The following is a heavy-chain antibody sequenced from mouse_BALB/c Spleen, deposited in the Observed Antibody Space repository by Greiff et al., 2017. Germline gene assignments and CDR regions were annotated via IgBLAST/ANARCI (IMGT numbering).Heavy chain of an antibody. J-gene: IGHJ2*01. CDR3: ARPTVVASGFDY. V-gene: IGHV1-87*01. CDR2: IYPGDGDT. Sequence: QVHVKQSGAELARPGASVKLSCKASGYTFTSYWMQWVKQRPGQGLEWIGAIYPGDGDTRYTQKFKGKATLTADKSSSTAYMQLSSLASEDSAVYYCARPTVVASGFDYWGQGTTLTVSS. CDR1: GYTFTSYW. D-gene: IGHD1-1*01.